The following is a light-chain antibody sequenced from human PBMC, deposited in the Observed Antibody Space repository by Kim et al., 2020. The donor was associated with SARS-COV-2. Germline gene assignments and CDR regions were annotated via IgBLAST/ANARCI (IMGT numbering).Light chain of an antibody. V-gene: IGKV3-15*01. CDR3: QQYNTWPWT. Sequence: VSPGEKATLSVRASQNCGSNLAWYQQKPGQAPRLLIYGAYNRATGIPARVSGSGSGTEFTLTISSLQSEDFALYYCQQYNTWPWTLGQGTKVEIK. J-gene: IGKJ1*01. CDR2: GAY. CDR1: QNCGSN.